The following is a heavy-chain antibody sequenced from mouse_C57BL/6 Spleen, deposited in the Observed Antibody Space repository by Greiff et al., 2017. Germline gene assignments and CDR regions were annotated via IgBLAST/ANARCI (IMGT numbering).Heavy chain of an antibody. CDR1: GFTFSSYA. CDR2: ISSGGDYI. J-gene: IGHJ4*01. Sequence: EVQWVESGAGLVKPGGSLKLSCAASGFTFSSYAMSWVAYISSGGDYIYYADTVKGRFTISRDNARNTLYLQMSSLKSEDTAMYYCTRDIAMDYWGQGTSVTVSS. V-gene: IGHV5-9-1*02. CDR3: TRDIAMDY.